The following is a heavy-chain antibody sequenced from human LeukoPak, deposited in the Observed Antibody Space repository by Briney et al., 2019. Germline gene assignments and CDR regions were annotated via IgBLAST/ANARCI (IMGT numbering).Heavy chain of an antibody. J-gene: IGHJ4*02. Sequence: GGSLRLSCAASGFTFSSYGMHWVRQAPGKGLEWVAVVSYDGSKAYYADSVKGRFTISRDNSKNTLYLQMNSLRAEDTAVYYCAKDVLIEVMGPIGYWGQGTLVTVSS. V-gene: IGHV3-30*18. D-gene: IGHD2/OR15-2a*01. CDR2: VSYDGSKA. CDR3: AKDVLIEVMGPIGY. CDR1: GFTFSSYG.